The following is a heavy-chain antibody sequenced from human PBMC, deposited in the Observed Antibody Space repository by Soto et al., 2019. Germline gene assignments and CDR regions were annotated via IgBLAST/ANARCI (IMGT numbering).Heavy chain of an antibody. J-gene: IGHJ6*02. CDR3: ARDVGIVVVQVDV. CDR1: RGTFRSYA. Sequence: ASVKVSCKASRGTFRSYAISWVRQAPGQGLEWMGGIIPIFGTANYAQKFQGRVTITADKSTSTAYMELSSLRAEDTAVYYCARDVGIVVVQVDVWGQGTTVTVSS. V-gene: IGHV1-69*06. CDR2: IIPIFGTA. D-gene: IGHD2-2*01.